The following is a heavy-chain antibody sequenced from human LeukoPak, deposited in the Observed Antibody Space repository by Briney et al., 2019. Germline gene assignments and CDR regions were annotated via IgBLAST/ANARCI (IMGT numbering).Heavy chain of an antibody. CDR3: AKGLRGNYDS. Sequence: GGSLRLSCVASGFTFNNYAMAWVRQAPEKGLEWVSSITDSGLNTYYADSVKGRITISRDNSKNTLYLQMNSLRAEDTAVYCCAKGLRGNYDSWGQGTLVTVSS. CDR2: ITDSGLNT. D-gene: IGHD3-16*01. J-gene: IGHJ5*01. CDR1: GFTFNNYA. V-gene: IGHV3-23*01.